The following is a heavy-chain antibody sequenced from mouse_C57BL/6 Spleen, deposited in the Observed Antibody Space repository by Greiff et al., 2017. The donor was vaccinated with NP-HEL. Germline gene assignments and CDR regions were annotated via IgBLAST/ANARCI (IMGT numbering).Heavy chain of an antibody. Sequence: DVHLVESGGGLVKPGGSLKLSCAASGFTFSDYGMHWVRQAPEKGLEWVAYISSGSSTIYYADTVKGRFTISRDNAKNTLFLQMTSLRSEDTAMYYCARSSFGSSYRYFDVWGTGTTVTVSS. CDR1: GFTFSDYG. D-gene: IGHD1-1*01. V-gene: IGHV5-17*01. J-gene: IGHJ1*03. CDR2: ISSGSSTI. CDR3: ARSSFGSSYRYFDV.